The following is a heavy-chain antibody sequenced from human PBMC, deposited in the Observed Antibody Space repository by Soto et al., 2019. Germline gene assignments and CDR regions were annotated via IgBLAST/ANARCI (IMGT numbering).Heavy chain of an antibody. CDR3: ARGNHRWRQLWYFDL. D-gene: IGHD5-12*01. CDR1: GGTFSNYP. J-gene: IGHJ2*01. V-gene: IGHV1-69*12. CDR2: IIPIFGTV. Sequence: QVQLVQSGAEVKKPGSSVKVSCKASGGTFSNYPISWVRQAPGQGLEWMGGIIPIFGTVNYAQKFQGRVTITADESTSTAYMELSSLRSEDTAVYYCARGNHRWRQLWYFDLWGRGTLVTVSS.